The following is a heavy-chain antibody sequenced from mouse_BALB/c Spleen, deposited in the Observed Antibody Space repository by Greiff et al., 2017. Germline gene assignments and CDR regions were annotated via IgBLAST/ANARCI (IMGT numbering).Heavy chain of an antibody. J-gene: IGHJ2*01. V-gene: IGHV5-12-1*01. CDR2: ISSGGGST. Sequence: EVQVVESGGGLVKPGGSLKLSCAASGFAFSSYDMSWVRQTPEKRLEWVAYISSGGGSTYYPDTVKGRFTISRDNAKNTLYLQMSSLKSEDTAMYYCARDYGYFDYWGQGTTLTVSS. CDR1: GFAFSSYD. D-gene: IGHD2-4*01. CDR3: ARDYGYFDY.